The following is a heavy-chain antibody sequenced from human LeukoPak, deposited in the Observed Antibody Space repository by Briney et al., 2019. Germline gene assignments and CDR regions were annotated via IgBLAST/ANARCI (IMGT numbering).Heavy chain of an antibody. CDR3: AKWGPHCTSSYRPALDN. D-gene: IGHD5-12*01. Sequence: AGGPLRLSCAASGFTFSTYWMSWVRQAPGKGLYWVANINRDGSEKYYGDSVKGRVTISRDNAENSLFLQMNSLGVDDTAVYYCAKWGPHCTSSYRPALDNWGQGALVTVSS. CDR2: INRDGSEK. V-gene: IGHV3-7*01. CDR1: GFTFSTYW. J-gene: IGHJ4*02.